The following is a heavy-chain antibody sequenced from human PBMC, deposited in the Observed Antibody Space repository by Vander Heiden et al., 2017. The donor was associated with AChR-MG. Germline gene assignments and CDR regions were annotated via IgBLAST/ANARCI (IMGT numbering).Heavy chain of an antibody. V-gene: IGHV4-59*01. Sequence: QVQLQESGPGLVKPSETLSLTCTASGGSISSYYWSWIRQPPGKGLEWIGYIYYSGSTNYNPSLKSRVTISVDTSKNQFSLKLSSVTAADTAVYYCARDLGVVAARGMDVWGQGTTVTVSS. CDR2: IYYSGST. D-gene: IGHD2-15*01. CDR3: ARDLGVVAARGMDV. CDR1: GGSISSYY. J-gene: IGHJ6*02.